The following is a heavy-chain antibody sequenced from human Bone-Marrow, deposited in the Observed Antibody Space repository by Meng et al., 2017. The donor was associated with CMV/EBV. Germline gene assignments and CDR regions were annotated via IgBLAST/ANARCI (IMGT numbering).Heavy chain of an antibody. CDR2: IKNRGKK. Sequence: GKGGEWNGEIKNRGKKKKKKKIKSRVNMSVERSKNQFDLKLNSVTAAETAVYYCARVTEYGGNCFDSWGQGTLVTVSS. D-gene: IGHD1-14*01. V-gene: IGHV4-34*10. J-gene: IGHJ4*02. CDR3: ARVTEYGGNCFDS.